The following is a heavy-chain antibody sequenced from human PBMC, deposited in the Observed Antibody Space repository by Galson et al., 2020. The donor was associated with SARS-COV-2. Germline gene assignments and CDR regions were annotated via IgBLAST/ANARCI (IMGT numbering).Heavy chain of an antibody. CDR1: GGSISSGGYS. V-gene: IGHV4-31*03. J-gene: IGHJ3*02. CDR2: HYYSGST. Sequence: SETLSLTCTVSGGSISSGGYSWSWNRQHPGQGLEWLGYHYYSGSTYSNPSLKSRVTISVDTSKTQFYLKLRSETAADPAVYYCARDPPNDYGDCADAFDIWGQGTMVTVSS. CDR3: ARDPPNDYGDCADAFDI. D-gene: IGHD4-17*01.